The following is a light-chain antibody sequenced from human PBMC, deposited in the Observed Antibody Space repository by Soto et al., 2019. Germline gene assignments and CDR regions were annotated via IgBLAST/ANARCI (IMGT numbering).Light chain of an antibody. V-gene: IGLV2-23*01. CDR2: EGS. CDR1: NSDVGNYNL. CDR3: CSYAGSSTYV. Sequence: LTPIASLSGSPGQSITISCTGTNSDVGNYNLVSWYQQHPGKAPKLMIYEGSKRPSGVSNRFSGSKSGNTASLTISILQAEDEADYYCCSYAGSSTYVFGTGTKVTVL. J-gene: IGLJ1*01.